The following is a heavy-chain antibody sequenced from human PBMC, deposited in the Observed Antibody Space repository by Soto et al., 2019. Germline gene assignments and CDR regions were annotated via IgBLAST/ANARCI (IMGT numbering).Heavy chain of an antibody. Sequence: AVKVSCIASGGTFTSYTISWVRQAPGQCLEWMGRIIPILSIPNYAQKFQGRVTITADKSTSTAYMELSSLRSEDTAVYYCARLIVGATTNAFDIWGQGTMVTVSS. D-gene: IGHD1-26*01. V-gene: IGHV1-69*02. CDR3: ARLIVGATTNAFDI. CDR1: GGTFTSYT. J-gene: IGHJ3*02. CDR2: IIPILSIP.